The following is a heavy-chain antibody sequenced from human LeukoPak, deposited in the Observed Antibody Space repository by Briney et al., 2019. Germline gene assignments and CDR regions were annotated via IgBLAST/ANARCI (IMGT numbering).Heavy chain of an antibody. CDR2: IYYSGST. J-gene: IGHJ3*02. V-gene: IGHV4-59*01. Sequence: SETLSLTCTVSGGSISSYYWSWIRQPPGKGLEWIGYIYYSGSTNYKPSLKSRVTISVDTSKNQFSLNLTSVTAADTAVYYCARIKSVMVKDAFDIWGQGTMVTVSS. D-gene: IGHD2-8*01. CDR3: ARIKSVMVKDAFDI. CDR1: GGSISSYY.